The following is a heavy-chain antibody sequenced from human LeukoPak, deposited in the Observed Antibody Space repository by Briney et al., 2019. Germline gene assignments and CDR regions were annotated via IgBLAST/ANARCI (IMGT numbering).Heavy chain of an antibody. CDR2: IYISGRT. Sequence: PSETLSLTCAVYGGSFSGYYWSWIRQPAGKGLEWIGRIYISGRTNYNSSLKSRVTMSVDTSKNQFSLKLTSVTAADTAMYFCARGIAGESAALDLWGQGTLVTVSS. D-gene: IGHD6-13*01. V-gene: IGHV4-59*10. J-gene: IGHJ5*02. CDR3: ARGIAGESAALDL. CDR1: GGSFSGYY.